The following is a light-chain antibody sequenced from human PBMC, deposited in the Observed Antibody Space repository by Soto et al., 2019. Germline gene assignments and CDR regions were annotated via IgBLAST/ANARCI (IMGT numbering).Light chain of an antibody. CDR3: QQYGSSST. J-gene: IGKJ1*01. Sequence: EIVLTQSPGTLSLSPGEKATLSCRDSQSVSSSYLAWYQQKPGQAPRLLIYGASSRATGIPDRFSGSGSGTDFTLTISRLEPEDFAVYYCQQYGSSSTFGQGTKVDIK. V-gene: IGKV3-20*01. CDR2: GAS. CDR1: QSVSSSY.